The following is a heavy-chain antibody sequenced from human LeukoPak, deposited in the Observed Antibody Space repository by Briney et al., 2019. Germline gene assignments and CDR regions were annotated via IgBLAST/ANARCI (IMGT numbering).Heavy chain of an antibody. CDR1: GFTFSSYS. J-gene: IGHJ6*02. CDR2: ISSSSSNI. V-gene: IGHV3-21*01. Sequence: GGSLRLSCAASGFTFSSYSMNWVRQAPGKGLEWVSSISSSSSNIYYADSVKGRFTISRDNAKNSLYLQMNSLRAEDTAVYYCARIRAIAVAGTPSYGMDVWGQGTTVTVSS. CDR3: ARIRAIAVAGTPSYGMDV. D-gene: IGHD6-19*01.